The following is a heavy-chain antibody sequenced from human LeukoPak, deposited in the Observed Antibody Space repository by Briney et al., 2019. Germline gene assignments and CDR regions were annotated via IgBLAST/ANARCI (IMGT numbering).Heavy chain of an antibody. V-gene: IGHV3-23*01. Sequence: GGSLRLSCAASGFTFSIYAMSWVRHAPGKGLEWVSRISGSGGNTYYADSVKGRFTISRDNSKNTLYLQMNSLRAEDTAGYYCAKGRNDYGDAALNYWGQGTLVTVSS. D-gene: IGHD4-17*01. J-gene: IGHJ4*02. CDR1: GFTFSIYA. CDR3: AKGRNDYGDAALNY. CDR2: ISGSGGNT.